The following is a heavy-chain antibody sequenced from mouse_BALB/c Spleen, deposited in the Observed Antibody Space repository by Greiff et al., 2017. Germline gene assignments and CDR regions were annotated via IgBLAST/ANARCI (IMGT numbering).Heavy chain of an antibody. CDR3: ARRGSTMIKGAWFAY. V-gene: IGHV1-31*01. D-gene: IGHD2-4*01. CDR1: GYSFTGYY. Sequence: EVQLQQSGPELVKPGASVKISCKASGYSFTGYYMHWVKQSHVKSLEWIGRINPYNGATSYNQNFKDKASLTVDKSSSTAYMELHSLTSEDSAVYYCARRGSTMIKGAWFAYWGQGTLVTVSA. J-gene: IGHJ3*01. CDR2: INPYNGAT.